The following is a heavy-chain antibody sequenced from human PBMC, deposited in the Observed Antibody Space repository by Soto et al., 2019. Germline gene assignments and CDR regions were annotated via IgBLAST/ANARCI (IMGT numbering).Heavy chain of an antibody. CDR3: ARLILEDLEPTVTTIGWFDP. CDR2: IYYSGST. V-gene: IGHV4-31*03. D-gene: IGHD4-17*01. CDR1: GGSISSGGYY. J-gene: IGHJ5*02. Sequence: SETLSLTCTVSGGSISSGGYYWSWIRQHPGKGLEWIGYIYYSGSTYYNPSLKSRVTISVDTSKNQFSLKLSSVTAADTAVYYCARLILEDLEPTVTTIGWFDPWGQRTLVTVSS.